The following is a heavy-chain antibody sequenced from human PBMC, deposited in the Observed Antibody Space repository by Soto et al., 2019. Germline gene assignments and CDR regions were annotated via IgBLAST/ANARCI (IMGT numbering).Heavy chain of an antibody. CDR2: ISAYNGNT. J-gene: IGHJ6*02. D-gene: IGHD2-2*02. CDR3: ARDQWCSSTSCYSYYGMDV. CDR1: GYSFTSYG. V-gene: IGHV1-18*04. Sequence: XSVKVSCEASGYSFTSYGIIWVRQAPGQGLEWMGWISAYNGNTNYAQKLQGRVTMTTDTSTSTAYMELRSLRSDDTAVYYCARDQWCSSTSCYSYYGMDVWGQGTTVTVSS.